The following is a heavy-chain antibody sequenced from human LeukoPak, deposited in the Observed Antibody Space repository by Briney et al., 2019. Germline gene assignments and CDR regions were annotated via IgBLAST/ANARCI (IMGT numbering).Heavy chain of an antibody. CDR3: AKSLAVPGSPDY. D-gene: IGHD6-19*01. J-gene: IGHJ4*02. V-gene: IGHV3-23*01. CDR1: GFTFTNSA. CDR2: VSGSGGNT. Sequence: GGSLRLSCAASGFTFTNSAMTWVRQAPGKGLEWVSTVSGSGGNTYYADSVKGRFTISKDNSEDTLYLQMNSLRAQDTAVYYCAKSLAVPGSPDYWGLGTLVTVSS.